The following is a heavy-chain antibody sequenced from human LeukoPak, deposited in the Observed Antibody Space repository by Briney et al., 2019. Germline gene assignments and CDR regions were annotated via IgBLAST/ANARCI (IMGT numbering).Heavy chain of an antibody. CDR3: ARHRDGYSNQAFDY. V-gene: IGHV4-59*01. Sequence: SETLSLTCTVSGVSISSYSCSWIRQPPGKGLEWIGYIYYSGGTSYNPSLKSRVTISVDTSKNQFSLKLSSVTAADTAVYYCARHRDGYSNQAFDYWGQGTLVTVSS. D-gene: IGHD5-24*01. CDR1: GVSISSYS. J-gene: IGHJ4*02. CDR2: IYYSGGT.